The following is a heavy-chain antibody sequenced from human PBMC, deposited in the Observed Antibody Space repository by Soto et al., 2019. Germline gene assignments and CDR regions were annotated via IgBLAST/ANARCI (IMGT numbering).Heavy chain of an antibody. CDR2: ISGYNGNT. V-gene: IGHV1-18*01. D-gene: IGHD6-19*01. CDR1: GYTFTTYG. Sequence: ASVKVSCKASGYTFTTYGISWVRQAPGQGLEWMGWISGYNGNTNYAQKFQGRVTMTTDTSTSTAYMELRSLRSDDTAAYYCVRDLYMAVAGTGYFLHWGQGTLVNVSS. J-gene: IGHJ1*01. CDR3: VRDLYMAVAGTGYFLH.